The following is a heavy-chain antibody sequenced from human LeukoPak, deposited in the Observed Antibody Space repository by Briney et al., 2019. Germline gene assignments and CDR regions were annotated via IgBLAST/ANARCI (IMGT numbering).Heavy chain of an antibody. Sequence: SETLSLTCAVYGGSFSGYYWSWIRQPPGKGLEWIGEINHSGSTNYNPSLKSRVTISVDTSKNQFSLKLSSVTAADTAVYYCARGGGYCSSTSCYNRFDTWGEGILVTVSS. CDR1: GGSFSGYY. J-gene: IGHJ5*02. CDR3: ARGGGYCSSTSCYNRFDT. D-gene: IGHD2-2*01. V-gene: IGHV4-34*01. CDR2: INHSGST.